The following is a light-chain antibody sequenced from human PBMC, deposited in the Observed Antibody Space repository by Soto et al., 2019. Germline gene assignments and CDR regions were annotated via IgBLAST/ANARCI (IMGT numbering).Light chain of an antibody. Sequence: EIVLTQSPGTLSLSPGERATLSCRASQSVSSSYLAWYQQKPGQAPRLLISGASNRAAGIPDRFSGSGSGTDFTLTISRLEPEDFAVYYCQQYDSSPRTFGQGTKVDI. J-gene: IGKJ1*01. CDR2: GAS. CDR3: QQYDSSPRT. V-gene: IGKV3-20*01. CDR1: QSVSSSY.